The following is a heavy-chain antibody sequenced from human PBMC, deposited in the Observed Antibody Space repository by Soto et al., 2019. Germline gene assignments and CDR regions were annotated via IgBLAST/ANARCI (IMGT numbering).Heavy chain of an antibody. V-gene: IGHV3-23*01. CDR3: ARGPLYSSSSNFFDY. Sequence: GGSLRLSCAASGFIFSTYAMNWVRQAPGKGLEWVSAVSGSGGSTYYADSVKGRFTISRDNAKNALYLQMNGLRAEDSALYYCARGPLYSSSSNFFDYWGQGTLVTVSS. CDR2: VSGSGGST. J-gene: IGHJ4*02. D-gene: IGHD6-19*01. CDR1: GFIFSTYA.